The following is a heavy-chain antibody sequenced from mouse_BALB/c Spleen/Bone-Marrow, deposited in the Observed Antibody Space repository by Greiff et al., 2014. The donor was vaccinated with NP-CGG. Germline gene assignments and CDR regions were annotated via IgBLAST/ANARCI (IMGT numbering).Heavy chain of an antibody. CDR3: AKRGAYGNFWFAY. CDR1: GFTFSSYA. CDR2: ISSGGST. D-gene: IGHD2-10*02. Sequence: EVQLVESGGGLVKPGGSLKLSCAASGFTFSSYAMSWVRQTPEKRLEWVAPISSGGSTYYPDSVKGRFTISRDNARNILYLQMSSLRSEDTAMYYCAKRGAYGNFWFAYWGQGTLVTVSA. V-gene: IGHV5-6-5*01. J-gene: IGHJ3*01.